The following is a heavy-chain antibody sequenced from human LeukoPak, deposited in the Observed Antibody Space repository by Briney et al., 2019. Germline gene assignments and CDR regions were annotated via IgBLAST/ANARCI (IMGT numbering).Heavy chain of an antibody. CDR2: ISYDGDNK. Sequence: GGSLRLSCAASGFTFSGYGMHWIRQAPGKGLKWVAVISYDGDNKYYADSVKGRFTISRDNSKNTLYLQMNSLRAEDTAVYYCAKDIEPYGTDDDYWGQGTLVTVSS. CDR3: AKDIEPYGTDDDY. CDR1: GFTFSGYG. D-gene: IGHD3-10*01. V-gene: IGHV3-30*18. J-gene: IGHJ4*02.